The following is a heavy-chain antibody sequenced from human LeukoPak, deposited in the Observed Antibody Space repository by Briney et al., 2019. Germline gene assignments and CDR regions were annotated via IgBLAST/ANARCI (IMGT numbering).Heavy chain of an antibody. CDR3: APTKSVQSYYYYGLAV. D-gene: IGHD5-24*01. Sequence: GASVKVSCKASGYTFTSYFIHWVRQAPGQGLEWMGWINPNRGDTNFAQKFQGRVTMTRDTSISTAYMELSSLTSDDTAVYHCAPTKSVQSYYYYGLAVWGQGTTVTVSS. J-gene: IGHJ6*02. CDR1: GYTFTSYF. CDR2: INPNRGDT. V-gene: IGHV1-2*02.